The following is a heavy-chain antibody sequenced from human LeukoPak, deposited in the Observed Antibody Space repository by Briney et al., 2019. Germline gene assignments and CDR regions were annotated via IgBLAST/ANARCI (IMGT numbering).Heavy chain of an antibody. D-gene: IGHD3-3*01. CDR2: ISYDGSNK. Sequence: GGSLRLSCAASGFTFSNAWINWVRQAPGKGLEWVAVISYDGSNKYYADSVKGRFTISRDNSKNTLYLQMNSLRAEDTAVYYCKTGPTTNTIFGVVIETPFDYWGQGTLVTDSS. CDR1: GFTFSNAW. V-gene: IGHV3-30*03. J-gene: IGHJ4*02. CDR3: KTGPTTNTIFGVVIETPFDY.